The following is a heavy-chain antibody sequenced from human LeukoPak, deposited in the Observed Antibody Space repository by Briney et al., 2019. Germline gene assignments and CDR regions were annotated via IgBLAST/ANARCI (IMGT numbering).Heavy chain of an antibody. CDR2: TYYRSKWYD. J-gene: IGHJ2*01. D-gene: IGHD4-23*01. V-gene: IGHV6-1*01. CDR1: GDSVSSNSAA. CDR3: ARAGNSGRWYFDL. Sequence: SQTLSLTCAISGDSVSSNSAAWNWTRQSPSRGLEWLGRTYYRSKWYDDYAISVKSRIIINADTFKNQFSLQLISVTPEDTAVYYCARAGNSGRWYFDLWGRGTLVTVSS.